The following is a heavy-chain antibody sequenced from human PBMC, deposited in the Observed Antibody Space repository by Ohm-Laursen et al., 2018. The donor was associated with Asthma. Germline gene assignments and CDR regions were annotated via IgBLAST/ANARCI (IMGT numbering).Heavy chain of an antibody. D-gene: IGHD1/OR15-1a*01. CDR2: ISTASSFI. CDR1: GYTFSRYS. Sequence: SLRLSCTASGYTFSRYSIHWVRQIPGKGLEWVASISTASSFIYYADSVKGRFTISRDNSKSTLYLQMNSLRADDTAVYYCAKAFVANRGYFDYWGQGTLVTVSS. CDR3: AKAFVANRGYFDY. J-gene: IGHJ4*02. V-gene: IGHV3-21*04.